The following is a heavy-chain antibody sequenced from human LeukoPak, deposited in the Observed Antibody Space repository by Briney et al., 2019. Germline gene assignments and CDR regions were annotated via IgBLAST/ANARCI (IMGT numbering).Heavy chain of an antibody. J-gene: IGHJ4*02. CDR2: ISSSGSTI. CDR1: GFTFSSYE. D-gene: IGHD1-26*01. CDR3: AKDRAWGAFAY. V-gene: IGHV3-48*03. Sequence: PGGSLRLSCAASGFTFSSYEMHWVRQAPGKGLEWVSYISSSGSTIYYADSVKGRFTISRDNSKNTLYLQMNSLRAEDTAIYYCAKDRAWGAFAYWGQGTLVTVSS.